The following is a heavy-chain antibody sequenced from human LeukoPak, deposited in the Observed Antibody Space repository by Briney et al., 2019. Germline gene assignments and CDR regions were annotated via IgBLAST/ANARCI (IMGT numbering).Heavy chain of an antibody. Sequence: GASVKVSCKASGYSFSKYGISWVRQAPGQGLEWMGWISAYNGKTKYGKKAQGRVTMTTDTSTSTAYMELRRLISDDTVVYYCARDRQSEGFGELSLYAFDIWGQGTTVTVSS. CDR3: ARDRQSEGFGELSLYAFDI. J-gene: IGHJ3*02. CDR2: ISAYNGKT. V-gene: IGHV1-18*04. D-gene: IGHD3-10*01. CDR1: GYSFSKYG.